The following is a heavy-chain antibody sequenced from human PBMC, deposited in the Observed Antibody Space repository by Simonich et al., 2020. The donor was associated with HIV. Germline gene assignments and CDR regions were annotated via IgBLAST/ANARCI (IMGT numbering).Heavy chain of an antibody. CDR2: IHSDGSTT. V-gene: IGHV3-74*01. CDR1: AFTFSSYW. CDR3: AREGAYLRAFDI. Sequence: EYGGGLVQPGRSLRLSCAASAFTFSSYWMHWVRQAPGKGLVWVSRIHSDGSTTTYADSVKGRFTISRDNAKNTLYLQMNSLRAEDTAVYYCAREGAYLRAFDIWGQGTMVTVSS. J-gene: IGHJ3*02.